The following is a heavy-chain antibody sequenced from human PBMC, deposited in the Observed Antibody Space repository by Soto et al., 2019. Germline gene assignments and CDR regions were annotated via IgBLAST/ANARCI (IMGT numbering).Heavy chain of an antibody. CDR1: GGSISTYY. J-gene: IGHJ6*03. CDR2: IYFSGST. V-gene: IGHV4-59*01. D-gene: IGHD6-6*01. Sequence: SETLSLTCTVSGGSISTYYWSWIRQPPGKGLEWIGHIYFSGSTNYSPSLKSRLSMSVDRSKNQFSLKLTSVTAADTAMYYCARDSSPARNSSYMDVWGKGTTVTVSS. CDR3: ARDSSPARNSSYMDV.